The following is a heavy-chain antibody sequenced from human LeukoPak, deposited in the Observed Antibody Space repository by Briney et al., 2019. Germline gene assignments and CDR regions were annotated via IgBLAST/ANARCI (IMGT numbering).Heavy chain of an antibody. D-gene: IGHD5-18*01. CDR2: IYYSGST. V-gene: IGHV4-59*01. CDR1: GDSLNSYY. J-gene: IGHJ4*02. Sequence: SETLSLTCTVSGDSLNSYYWSWIWQPPGKGLEWIGYIYYSGSTNYNPSLKSRVTISVDTSKNQFSLKLTSVTAADTAVYYCTKGRIQLGYWGQGTLITVSS. CDR3: TKGRIQLGY.